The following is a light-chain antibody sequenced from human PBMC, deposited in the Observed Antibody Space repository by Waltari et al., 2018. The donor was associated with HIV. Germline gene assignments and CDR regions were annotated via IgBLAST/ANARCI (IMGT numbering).Light chain of an antibody. CDR2: GVS. CDR1: SSNVAGYNY. Sequence: QSALTQPASVSESPGQSITISCTGPSSNVAGYNYVSWYQQLPGKAPKLMIYGVSNRPAGVTSRFSGSKSGNTASLTISGLQAEDEADYYCSSYTSSSTDVFGTGTKVTVL. V-gene: IGLV2-14*01. CDR3: SSYTSSSTDV. J-gene: IGLJ1*01.